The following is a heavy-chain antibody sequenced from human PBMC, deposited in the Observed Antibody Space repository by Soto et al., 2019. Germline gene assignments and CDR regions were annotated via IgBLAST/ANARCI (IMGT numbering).Heavy chain of an antibody. Sequence: SETLSLTCTVSGGSVSSSGYYWSWIRQPPGKGLEWIAYMYSSGSTMYSPSRVAVSVDTSKNQFSLKLTSVTAADTGVYYCAREIGWRPSLWGKGTLVTVSS. V-gene: IGHV4-61*08. J-gene: IGHJ4*02. CDR2: MYSSGST. CDR3: AREIGWRPSL. D-gene: IGHD6-19*01. CDR1: GGSVSSSGYY.